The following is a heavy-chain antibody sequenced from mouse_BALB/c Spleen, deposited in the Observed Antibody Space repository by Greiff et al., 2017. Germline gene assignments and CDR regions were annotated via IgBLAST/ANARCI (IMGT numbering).Heavy chain of an antibody. J-gene: IGHJ1*01. CDR2: ISSGGST. V-gene: IGHV5-6-5*01. D-gene: IGHD1-1*01. Sequence: DVHLVESGGGLVKPGGSLKLSCAASGFTFSSYAMSWVRQTPEKRLEWVASISSGGSTYYPDSVKGRFTISRDNARNILYLQMSSLRSEDTAMYYCARLGDHSYYGSSYWYFDVWGAGTTVTVSS. CDR3: ARLGDHSYYGSSYWYFDV. CDR1: GFTFSSYA.